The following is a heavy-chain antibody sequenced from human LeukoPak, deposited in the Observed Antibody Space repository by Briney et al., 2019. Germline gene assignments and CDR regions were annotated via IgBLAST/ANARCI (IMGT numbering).Heavy chain of an antibody. CDR3: ARNADFWSGYFDY. J-gene: IGHJ4*02. Sequence: SETLSLTCTVSGGSVSSGGYYWSWIRQHPGKGLEWIGYIYYSGSTNYNPSLKSRLTISVDTSKNQFSLKLSSVTAADTAVYYCARNADFWSGYFDYWGQGTLVTVSS. CDR2: IYYSGST. CDR1: GGSVSSGGYY. D-gene: IGHD3-3*01. V-gene: IGHV4-61*08.